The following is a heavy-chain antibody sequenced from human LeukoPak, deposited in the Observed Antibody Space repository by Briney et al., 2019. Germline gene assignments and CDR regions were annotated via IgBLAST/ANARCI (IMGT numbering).Heavy chain of an antibody. V-gene: IGHV3-33*06. CDR1: GFIFSSYG. D-gene: IGHD3-9*01. CDR2: IWYDGSKS. J-gene: IGHJ4*02. Sequence: PGGSLRLSCAASGFIFSSYGMHWVRQAPGKGLEWVALIWYDGSKSYHADSVKGRFTISRDNSKNTLYLQMNSLRTEDTAVYYCAKEEYDILTAYSDYWGQGTLVTLSS. CDR3: AKEEYDILTAYSDY.